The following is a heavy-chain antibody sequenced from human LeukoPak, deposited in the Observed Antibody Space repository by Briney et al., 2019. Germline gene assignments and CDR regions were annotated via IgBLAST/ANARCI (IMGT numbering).Heavy chain of an antibody. CDR2: ISSSSGYT. J-gene: IGHJ4*02. V-gene: IGHV3-11*06. D-gene: IGHD5-12*01. CDR1: GFTFSDYY. Sequence: GGSLRLSCAASGFTFSDYYMNWIRQAPGKGLEWVSYISSSSGYTKYADSVKGRFTISRDNAENPLYLQMSSLRAEDTAVYYCARSTSAFDSPFDLWGQGTLVTVSS. CDR3: ARSTSAFDSPFDL.